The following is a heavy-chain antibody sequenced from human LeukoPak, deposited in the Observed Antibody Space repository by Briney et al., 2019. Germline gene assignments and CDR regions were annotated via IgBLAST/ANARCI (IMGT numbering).Heavy chain of an antibody. J-gene: IGHJ3*02. V-gene: IGHV4-34*01. CDR1: GGSFSTLY. D-gene: IGHD1-1*01. Sequence: SETLSLTCAVYGGSFSTLYWTWIRQPPGKGLEWIGEINHTGSTNYSPSLKSRLTISLDTSKNQLYLELNSVTAADTAIYYCAHGRWPTGLCALDIWGQGTMVTVSP. CDR2: INHTGST. CDR3: AHGRWPTGLCALDI.